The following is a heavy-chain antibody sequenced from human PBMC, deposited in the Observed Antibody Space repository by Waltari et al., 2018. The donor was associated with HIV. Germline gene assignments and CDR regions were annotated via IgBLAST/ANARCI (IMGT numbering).Heavy chain of an antibody. CDR1: GGPIRSGSYY. V-gene: IGHV4-61*02. CDR3: ARAYRPTDIDY. J-gene: IGHJ4*02. D-gene: IGHD3-16*02. CDR2: IYTSGRT. Sequence: QVQLQESGPGLVKPSQTLSLTCTVSGGPIRSGSYYWRLIRQPAGKGREWLGRIYTSGRTNYTPSLKSRVTILVDTSKNQFSLKLSSVTAADTAVYYCARAYRPTDIDYWGQGTLVTVSS.